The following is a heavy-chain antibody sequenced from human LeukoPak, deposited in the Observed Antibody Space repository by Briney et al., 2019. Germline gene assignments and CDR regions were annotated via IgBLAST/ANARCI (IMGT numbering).Heavy chain of an antibody. CDR2: ISASGGDT. CDR1: GLTFSSYS. V-gene: IGHV3-23*01. D-gene: IGHD6-13*01. Sequence: GGSLRLSCVVSGLTFSSYSMSWVRQAPGKGLDWVSGISASGGDTWYPDSVKGRFTISRDNSKNTLFLQMSSLRVEDTAMYYCAKDAAGPEYWRQGTLVTVSS. J-gene: IGHJ4*02. CDR3: AKDAAGPEY.